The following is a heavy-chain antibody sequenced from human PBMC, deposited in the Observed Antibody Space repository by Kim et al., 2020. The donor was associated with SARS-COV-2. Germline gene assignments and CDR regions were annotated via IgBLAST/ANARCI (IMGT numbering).Heavy chain of an antibody. CDR1: GYTFINYY. CDR2: INPYSGET. CDR3: VRGHPQERGSYET. Sequence: ASVKVSCKASGYTFINYYIHWVRQAPGQGPEWVGIINPYSGETTYAQKFQGRVIMTRDTPASTAYMELSSLRSEDTAVYYCVRGHPQERGSYETWGQGSLVTVSS. V-gene: IGHV1-46*01. D-gene: IGHD3-16*01. J-gene: IGHJ5*02.